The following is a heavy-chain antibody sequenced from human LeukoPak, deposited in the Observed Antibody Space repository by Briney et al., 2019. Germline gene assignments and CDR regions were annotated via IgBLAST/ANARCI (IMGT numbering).Heavy chain of an antibody. D-gene: IGHD4-17*01. CDR3: ARAVGDHPPLN. CDR2: IYHSGST. J-gene: IGHJ4*02. CDR1: GGSISSSNW. V-gene: IGHV4-4*02. Sequence: PSETLSLTCAVSGGSISSSNWWSWVRQPPGKGLEWIGEIYHSGSTYYNPSLKSRVTISVDTSKNQFSLKLSSVTAADTAVYYCARAVGDHPPLNLGQGTLVTVSS.